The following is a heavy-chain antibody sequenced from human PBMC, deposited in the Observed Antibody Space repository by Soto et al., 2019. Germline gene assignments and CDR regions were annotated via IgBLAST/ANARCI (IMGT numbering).Heavy chain of an antibody. Sequence: EVQLVESGGGLVKPGGSLRLSCAASGFTFSSYSMNWVRQAPGEGLEWVSSITTYSTSIYYADSVKGRFTISRDNAKNSLVLQMNSLRAEDTAVYYCARGYGDYIPDAFNIWGQGTMVTVSS. J-gene: IGHJ3*02. CDR1: GFTFSSYS. V-gene: IGHV3-21*01. D-gene: IGHD4-17*01. CDR3: ARGYGDYIPDAFNI. CDR2: ITTYSTSI.